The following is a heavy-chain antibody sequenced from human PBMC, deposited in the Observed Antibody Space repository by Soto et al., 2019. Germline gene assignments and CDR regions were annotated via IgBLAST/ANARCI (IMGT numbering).Heavy chain of an antibody. CDR3: ARDRGGSGDGYKLYYYLYAMDV. V-gene: IGHV3-23*01. CDR1: GFTFGSYW. Sequence: PGGSLRLSCAASGFTFGSYWMSWVRQAPGEGLEWVSTITDTGGDAKYADSVRGRFTISRDNSKKTLYLQMNSLRAEETAVYYCARDRGGSGDGYKLYYYLYAMDVWGQGTTVTVSS. J-gene: IGHJ6*02. D-gene: IGHD5-12*01. CDR2: ITDTGGDA.